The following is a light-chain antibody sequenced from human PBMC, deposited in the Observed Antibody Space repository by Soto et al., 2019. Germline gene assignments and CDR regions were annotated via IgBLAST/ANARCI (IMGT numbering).Light chain of an antibody. V-gene: IGKV3-15*01. CDR2: DTS. CDR1: QGNGDT. J-gene: IGKJ3*01. Sequence: VMSQYKANLSVSPGEGATLSCRASQGNGDTLAWYQHKPGQTPRLLLSDTSTRATGVPTRFSGSRSGSELTLTINSLQSEEFAVYQWQPSTFGPLPFCGGTKVDIK. CDR3: QPSTFGPLP.